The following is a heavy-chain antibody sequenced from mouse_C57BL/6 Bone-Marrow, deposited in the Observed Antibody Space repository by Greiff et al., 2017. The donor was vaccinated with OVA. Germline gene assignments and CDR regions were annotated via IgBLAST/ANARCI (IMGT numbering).Heavy chain of an antibody. J-gene: IGHJ4*01. D-gene: IGHD1-1*01. Sequence: VKVVESGAELARPGASVKLSCKASGYTFTSYGISWVKQRTGQGLEWIGEIYPRSGNTYYNEKFKGKATLTADKSSSTAYMELRSLTSEDSAVYFCARRDYGSSFYYAMDYWGQGTSVTVSS. V-gene: IGHV1-81*01. CDR1: GYTFTSYG. CDR2: IYPRSGNT. CDR3: ARRDYGSSFYYAMDY.